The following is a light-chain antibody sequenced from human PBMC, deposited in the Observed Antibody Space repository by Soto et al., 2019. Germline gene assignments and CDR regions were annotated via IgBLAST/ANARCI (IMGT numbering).Light chain of an antibody. CDR1: ASDIGDYKY. CDR2: EVN. J-gene: IGLJ1*01. V-gene: IGLV2-14*01. Sequence: QSVLTQPASVSGSPGQSITISCTGTASDIGDYKYVSWYQQHPGRAPKLIIYEVNKRPSGVSSRFSGSKSGNTASLTISGLQAEDEANYYCSSYSRTTTPYVFGSGTKVTVL. CDR3: SSYSRTTTPYV.